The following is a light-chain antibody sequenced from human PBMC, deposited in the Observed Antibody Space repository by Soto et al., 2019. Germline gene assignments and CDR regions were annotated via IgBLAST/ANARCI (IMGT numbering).Light chain of an antibody. CDR3: AAWDDSLHGPV. V-gene: IGLV1-44*01. CDR2: SSN. J-gene: IGLJ1*01. CDR1: SSNIGSNT. Sequence: VLTQPRPASWTPGQRVTMSCSGSSSNIGSNTVNWYQQLPGTAPKLLIYSSNQWPSGVPDRFPGSKSGHSASLAISGLQSEDEADYYCAAWDDSLHGPVFGTGTKVTVL.